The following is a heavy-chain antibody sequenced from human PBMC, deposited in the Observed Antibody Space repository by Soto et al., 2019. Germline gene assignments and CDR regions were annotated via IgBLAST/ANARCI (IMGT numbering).Heavy chain of an antibody. CDR3: AVPKGSVAAFDY. Sequence: SETLSLTCTVPGGSISSSNWWSWVRQPPGKGLEWIGEIYHSGSTNYNPSLKSRVTISVDKSKNQFSLKLSSVTAADTAVYYCAVPKGSVAAFDYWGQGTLVTVSS. D-gene: IGHD1-26*01. V-gene: IGHV4-4*02. CDR2: IYHSGST. J-gene: IGHJ4*02. CDR1: GGSISSSNW.